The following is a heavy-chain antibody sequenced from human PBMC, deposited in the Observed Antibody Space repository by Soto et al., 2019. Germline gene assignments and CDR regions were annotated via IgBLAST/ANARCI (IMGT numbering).Heavy chain of an antibody. CDR2: IYSGGST. Sequence: RLSCAASGFTVSSNYMSWVRQAPGKGLEWVSVIYSGGSTYYADSVKGRFTISRDNSKNTLYLQMNSLRAEDTAVYYCARRRSYYYGMDVWGQGTTVTVSS. V-gene: IGHV3-53*01. CDR3: ARRRSYYYGMDV. CDR1: GFTVSSNY. J-gene: IGHJ6*02.